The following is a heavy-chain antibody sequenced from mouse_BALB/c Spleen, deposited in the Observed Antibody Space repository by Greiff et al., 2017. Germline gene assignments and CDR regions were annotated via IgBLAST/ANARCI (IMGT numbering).Heavy chain of an antibody. J-gene: IGHJ3*01. CDR3: ARGNYGNYEFAY. CDR1: GYTFTSYN. V-gene: IGHV1-12*01. D-gene: IGHD2-1*01. Sequence: QVQLQQPGAELVKPGASVKMSCKASGYTFTSYNMHWVKQTPGQGLEWIGAIYPGNGDTSYNQKFKGKATLTADKSSSTAYMQLSSLTSEDSAVYYCARGNYGNYEFAYWGQGTLVTVSA. CDR2: IYPGNGDT.